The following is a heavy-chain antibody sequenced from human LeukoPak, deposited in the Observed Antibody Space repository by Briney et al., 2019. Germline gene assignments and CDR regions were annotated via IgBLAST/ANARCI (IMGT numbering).Heavy chain of an antibody. CDR2: ISGSGGST. CDR3: GGPNPLLERPSAMDV. J-gene: IGHJ6*02. CDR1: GFTFSSYA. D-gene: IGHD6-25*01. V-gene: IGHV3-23*01. Sequence: PGGSLRLSCEATGFTFSSYAMAWVRQAPGKGLEWVSGISGSGGSTDYADSVKGRFTISRGNSKNTLYLQMNSLRAEDTAVYYCGGPNPLLERPSAMDVWGQGTTVTVSS.